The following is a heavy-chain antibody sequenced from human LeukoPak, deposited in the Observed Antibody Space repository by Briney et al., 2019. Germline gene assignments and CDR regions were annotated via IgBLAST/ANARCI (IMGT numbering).Heavy chain of an antibody. Sequence: PSETLSLTRTVSGGSISSYYWSWIRQPPGKGLEWIGYIYYSGSTNYNPSLKSRVTISVDTSKNQFSLKLSSVTAADTAVYFCARRRMIRGVIIFDYWGPGALVTVSS. V-gene: IGHV4-59*01. D-gene: IGHD3-10*01. CDR1: GGSISSYY. CDR2: IYYSGST. J-gene: IGHJ4*02. CDR3: ARRRMIRGVIIFDY.